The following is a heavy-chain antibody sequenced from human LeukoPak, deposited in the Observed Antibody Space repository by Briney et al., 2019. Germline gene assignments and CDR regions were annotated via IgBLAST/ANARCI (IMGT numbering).Heavy chain of an antibody. V-gene: IGHV4-39*01. CDR1: GGSISSSSYY. J-gene: IGHJ4*02. CDR2: IYHSGST. D-gene: IGHD3/OR15-3a*01. Sequence: SETLSLTCTVSGGSISSSSYYWGWIRQPPGKGLEWIGSIYHSGSTYYNPSLKSRVTISVDTSKNQFSLKLSSVTAADTAVYYCARQTGSGLFILPGGQGTLVTVSS. CDR3: ARQTGSGLFILP.